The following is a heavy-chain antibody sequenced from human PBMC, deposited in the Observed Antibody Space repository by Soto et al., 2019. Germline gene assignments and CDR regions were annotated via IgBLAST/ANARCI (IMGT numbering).Heavy chain of an antibody. J-gene: IGHJ6*03. CDR2: MNPNSGNT. CDR3: ARGPVPYYYGSGSYYKDYYYYYMDV. V-gene: IGHV1-8*01. D-gene: IGHD3-10*01. Sequence: ASVKVSCKASGYTFTSYDINWVRQATGQGLEWTGWMNPNSGNTGYAQKFQGRVTMTRNTSISTAYMELSSLRSEDTAVYYCARGPVPYYYGSGSYYKDYYYYYMDVWGKGTTVTVSS. CDR1: GYTFTSYD.